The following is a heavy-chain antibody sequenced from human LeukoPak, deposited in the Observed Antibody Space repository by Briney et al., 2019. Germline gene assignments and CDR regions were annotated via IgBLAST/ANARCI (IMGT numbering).Heavy chain of an antibody. CDR2: VSGRGSRI. V-gene: IGHV3-23*01. CDR1: GFTFSSYG. D-gene: IGHD4-11*01. Sequence: GGSLRLSCAASGFTFSSYGMNWARQAPGKGLEWVSGVSGRGSRIWYAESVKGRFTISRDNSKNKVYLQMNSLRAEDAAVYYCAKGPLHFIHETHYFDYWGHGTLVTVSS. CDR3: AKGPLHFIHETHYFDY. J-gene: IGHJ4*01.